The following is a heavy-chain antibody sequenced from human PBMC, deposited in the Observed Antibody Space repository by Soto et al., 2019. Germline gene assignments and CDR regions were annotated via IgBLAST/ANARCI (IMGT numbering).Heavy chain of an antibody. D-gene: IGHD1-1*01. V-gene: IGHV3-30*04. CDR2: VSPTGDSK. CDR3: AREVERWGRPGVFDN. CDR1: GFTFRDYP. Sequence: QVQLVESGGGVVQPGRPLRLSCATSGFTFRDYPMHWLRQTPGKGLEWLAVVSPTGDSKTYPDSMKGRSIISRDNSRNILYVHVNGLSDEVGAVYYCAREVERWGRPGVFDNWGQGNLVTVSS. J-gene: IGHJ4*02.